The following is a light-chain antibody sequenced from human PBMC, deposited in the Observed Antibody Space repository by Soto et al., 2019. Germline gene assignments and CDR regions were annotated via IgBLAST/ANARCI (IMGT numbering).Light chain of an antibody. J-gene: IGKJ1*01. Sequence: EIVLTQYPGTLSLSPGERATLSCRASQSVSSSYLAWYQQIPGQAPRLLIYGASSRATGIPDRFSGSGSGTDFTLTISRLEPENFAVYYCQQDGSSPWTFGQGTKVDIK. CDR3: QQDGSSPWT. CDR2: GAS. V-gene: IGKV3-20*01. CDR1: QSVSSSY.